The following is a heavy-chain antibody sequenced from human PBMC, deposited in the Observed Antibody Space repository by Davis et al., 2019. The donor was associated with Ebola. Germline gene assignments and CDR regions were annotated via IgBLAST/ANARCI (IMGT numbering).Heavy chain of an antibody. CDR1: GFTVSSNY. D-gene: IGHD3-3*01. Sequence: GESLKISCAASGFTVSSNYMSWVRQAPGKGLEWVSVIYSGGSTYYADSVKGRFTISRDNSKNALYLQMNSLRAEDTAVYYCARGLRFLEWSTALDPWGQGTLVTVSS. V-gene: IGHV3-66*01. CDR2: IYSGGST. J-gene: IGHJ5*02. CDR3: ARGLRFLEWSTALDP.